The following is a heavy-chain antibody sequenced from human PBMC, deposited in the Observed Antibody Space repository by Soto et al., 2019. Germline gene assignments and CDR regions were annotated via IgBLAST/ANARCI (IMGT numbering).Heavy chain of an antibody. CDR2: IKSKTDGGTT. D-gene: IGHD3-3*01. CDR1: GFTFSNAW. CDR3: TTLSITIFGVVLMDV. J-gene: IGHJ6*02. V-gene: IGHV3-15*07. Sequence: PGGSLRLSCAASGFTFSNAWMNWVRQAPGKGLEWVGRIKSKTDGGTTDYAAPVKGRFTISRDDSKNTLYLQMNSLKTEDSALYYCTTLSITIFGVVLMDVWGQGTTVTVSS.